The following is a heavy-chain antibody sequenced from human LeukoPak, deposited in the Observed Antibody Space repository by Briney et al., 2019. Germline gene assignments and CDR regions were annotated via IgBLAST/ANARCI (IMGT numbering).Heavy chain of an antibody. D-gene: IGHD2-2*01. CDR2: IGTYNGNT. CDR3: AREYCSSTSCYSPDY. Sequence: ASVKVSCKASGYTFASYGISWVRQAPGQGLEWMGWIGTYNGNTNYAQKLQGRVTMTTDTSTSTAYMELRSLRSDDTAVYYCAREYCSSTSCYSPDYWGQGTLVTVSS. V-gene: IGHV1-18*01. J-gene: IGHJ4*02. CDR1: GYTFASYG.